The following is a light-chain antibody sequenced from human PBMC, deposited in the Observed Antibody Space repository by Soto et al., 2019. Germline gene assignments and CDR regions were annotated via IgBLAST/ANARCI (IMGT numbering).Light chain of an antibody. Sequence: QSALTQPASVSGSPGQSITISCTGTSSDVDGYNYVSWYQQHPGKAPKLIIYEVSNRPSGVSNRFSGSKSGNTASLTISGLQAEDEADYYCCSYAGGTSWVFGGGTKLTVL. J-gene: IGLJ3*02. V-gene: IGLV2-14*01. CDR3: CSYAGGTSWV. CDR1: SSDVDGYNY. CDR2: EVS.